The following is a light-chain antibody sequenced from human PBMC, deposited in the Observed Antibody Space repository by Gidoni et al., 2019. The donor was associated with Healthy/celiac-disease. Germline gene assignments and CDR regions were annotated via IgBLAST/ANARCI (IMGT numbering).Light chain of an antibody. V-gene: IGLV1-44*01. CDR1: SSNLGSNT. Sequence: QSVLTHPPSASGAPGQRVTISCSGSSSNLGSNTVNWYQQLPGAAPTPLIYSNNQRPSGVPDRFSGSKSGTSASLAISGLQSEDEADYYCAAWDDSLTALFGGGTKLTVL. J-gene: IGLJ2*01. CDR3: AAWDDSLTAL. CDR2: SNN.